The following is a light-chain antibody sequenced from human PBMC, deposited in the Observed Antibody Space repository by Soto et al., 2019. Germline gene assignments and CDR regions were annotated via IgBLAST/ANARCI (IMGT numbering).Light chain of an antibody. Sequence: QSALNQPASVSGSPGQSITISCTGTSSDVGGYNFVSWYQQHPGKAPKLMIYDVTNRPSGVSNRFSGSKSGNTASLTISGLQAEDEADYYCSSCTSSSTLVFGGGTKLTVL. CDR2: DVT. CDR1: SSDVGGYNF. CDR3: SSCTSSSTLV. V-gene: IGLV2-14*01. J-gene: IGLJ2*01.